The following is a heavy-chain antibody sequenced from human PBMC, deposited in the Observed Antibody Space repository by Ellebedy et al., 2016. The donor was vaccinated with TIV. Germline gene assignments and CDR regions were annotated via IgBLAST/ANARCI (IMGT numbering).Heavy chain of an antibody. CDR1: GFTFSNYA. D-gene: IGHD2-8*02. CDR2: ILDSGSTT. V-gene: IGHV3-23*01. J-gene: IGHJ3*02. CDR3: AKDVRYTTGWGGALDI. Sequence: GESLKISCAASGFTFSNYAMAWVRQAPGKGMEWVSAILDSGSTTYYADSVKGRFTISRDNSRNTLYLQMNSLRGEDTAVYFCAKDVRYTTGWGGALDIWGQGAMVIVSS.